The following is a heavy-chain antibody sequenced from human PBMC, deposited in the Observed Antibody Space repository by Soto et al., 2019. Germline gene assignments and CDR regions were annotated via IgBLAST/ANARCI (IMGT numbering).Heavy chain of an antibody. CDR1: GFTFSSYS. D-gene: IGHD6-19*01. CDR2: ISSSSSTI. V-gene: IGHV3-48*02. Sequence: GGSLRLSCAASGFTFSSYSMNWVRQAPGKGLEWVSYISSSSSTIYYADSVKGRFTISRDNAKNSLYLQMNSLRDEDTAVYYCARDSSEQWLVPHFDYWGQGTLVTVSS. CDR3: ARDSSEQWLVPHFDY. J-gene: IGHJ4*02.